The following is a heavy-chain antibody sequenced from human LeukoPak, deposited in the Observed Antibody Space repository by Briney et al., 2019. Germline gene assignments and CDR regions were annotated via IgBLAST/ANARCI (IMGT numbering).Heavy chain of an antibody. CDR2: IYYSGST. CDR1: GGSISSYY. CDR3: ARGPTVGAFDI. D-gene: IGHD3-16*01. Sequence: SETLSLTCTVSGGSISSYYWSWIRQPPGKGLEWIGYIYYSGSTNYNPSLKSRVTISVDTSKNQFSLKLSSVTAADTAVYYCARGPTVGAFDIWGQGTMVTVSS. J-gene: IGHJ3*02. V-gene: IGHV4-59*01.